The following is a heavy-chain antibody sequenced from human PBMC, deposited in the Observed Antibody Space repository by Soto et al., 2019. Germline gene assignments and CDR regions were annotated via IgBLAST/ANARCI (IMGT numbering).Heavy chain of an antibody. D-gene: IGHD5-18*01. V-gene: IGHV1-18*01. CDR2: ISAYNGHT. CDR3: ARDPALDTAMANYYFGMDV. Sequence: QVQLVQSGAEVKKPGASVKVSCKASGYTFTSYGISWVRQAPGLGLEWMGWISAYNGHTKYAQKFQGRVTMTTDTSTTTVYMELRSLRSDDTAVYYCARDPALDTAMANYYFGMDVWGQGTTVTVSS. J-gene: IGHJ6*02. CDR1: GYTFTSYG.